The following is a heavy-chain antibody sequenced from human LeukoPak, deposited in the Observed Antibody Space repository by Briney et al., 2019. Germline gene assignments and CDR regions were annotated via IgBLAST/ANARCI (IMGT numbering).Heavy chain of an antibody. CDR1: GYTFTSCD. J-gene: IGHJ6*02. V-gene: IGHV1-8*01. CDR3: ARFMADYYYYYGMDV. Sequence: ASVKVSCKASGYTFTSCDINWVRQATGQGLEWMGWMNPNSGNTGYAQKFQGRVTMTRNTSISTAYMELSSLRSEDTAVYYCARFMADYYYYYGMDVWGQGTTVTVSS. CDR2: MNPNSGNT. D-gene: IGHD5-24*01.